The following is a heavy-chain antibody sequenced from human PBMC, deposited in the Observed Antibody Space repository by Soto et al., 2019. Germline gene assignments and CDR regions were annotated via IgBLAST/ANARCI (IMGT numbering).Heavy chain of an antibody. CDR1: GGTFSSYA. CDR3: AREPNESFYFDY. Sequence: ASVKVSCKASGGTFSSYAISWLRQAPGQGLEWLGILWPTTRNTGYAQRFQGRVTMTRDTSTGTVYMELTSLKSDDTAVYYCAREPNESFYFDYWGQGTQVTVSS. J-gene: IGHJ4*02. CDR2: LWPTTRNT. V-gene: IGHV1-46*01.